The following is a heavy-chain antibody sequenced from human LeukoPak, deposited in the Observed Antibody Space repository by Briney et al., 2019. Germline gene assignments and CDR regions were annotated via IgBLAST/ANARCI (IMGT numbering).Heavy chain of an antibody. J-gene: IGHJ3*02. V-gene: IGHV3-7*01. CDR2: IKQDGSEK. Sequence: GGSLRLSCVASGFTLSSHWMSWVRQAPGKGLEWVANIKQDGSEKYYVDSVKGRFTISRDNTKNSLYLQVNSLTAEDTAVYYRARGSAYWMRTYDAFDIWGQGTMVTVSP. CDR3: ARGSAYWMRTYDAFDI. D-gene: IGHD3-22*01. CDR1: GFTLSSHW.